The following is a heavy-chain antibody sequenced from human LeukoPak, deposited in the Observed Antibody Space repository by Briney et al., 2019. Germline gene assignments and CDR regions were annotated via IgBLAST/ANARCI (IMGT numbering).Heavy chain of an antibody. CDR1: GGSISSSSYY. D-gene: IGHD2-2*01. Sequence: PSETLSLTCTVSGGSISSSSYYWGWIRQPPGKGLEWIGSIYYSGSTYYNPSLKSRVTISVDTSKNQFSLKLSSVTAADTAVYYCASNWGSTSCYFYWGQGTLVTVSS. V-gene: IGHV4-39*01. J-gene: IGHJ4*02. CDR3: ASNWGSTSCYFY. CDR2: IYYSGST.